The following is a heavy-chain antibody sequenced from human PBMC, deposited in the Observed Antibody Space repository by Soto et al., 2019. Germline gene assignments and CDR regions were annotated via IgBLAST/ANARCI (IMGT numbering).Heavy chain of an antibody. V-gene: IGHV3-21*01. CDR3: ARDFSGYSYGFDY. Sequence: GGSLRLSCAASGFPFSNYWMHWVRQAPGKGLEWVSSISSSSTYIFYADSVMGRFTISRDNAKNSLYLQMNSLRAEDTAVYYCARDFSGYSYGFDYWGQGTLVTVSS. D-gene: IGHD5-18*01. J-gene: IGHJ4*02. CDR2: ISSSSTYI. CDR1: GFPFSNYW.